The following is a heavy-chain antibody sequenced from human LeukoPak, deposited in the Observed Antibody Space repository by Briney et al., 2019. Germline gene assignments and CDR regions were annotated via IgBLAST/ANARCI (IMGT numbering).Heavy chain of an antibody. CDR3: AKDLRWYYDTTGYYSFDY. J-gene: IGHJ4*02. CDR2: IRYDGSDK. D-gene: IGHD3-22*01. V-gene: IGHV3-30*02. Sequence: GGSLRLSCAASGFIFTDYGMHWVRQAPGKGLEWLTFIRYDGSDKYYADSVKGRFTISRDNSKKTLSLQMNTLRAEDTAIYYCAKDLRWYYDTTGYYSFDYWGQGTLVTVSS. CDR1: GFIFTDYG.